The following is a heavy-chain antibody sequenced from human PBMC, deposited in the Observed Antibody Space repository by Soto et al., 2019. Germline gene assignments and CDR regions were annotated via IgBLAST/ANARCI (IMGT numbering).Heavy chain of an antibody. D-gene: IGHD2-15*01. Sequence: GGSLRLSCAASGFTFSSYAMSWVRQAPGKGLEWVSAISGSGGSTYYADSVKGRFTISRDNSKNTLYLQMNSLRAEDTAVYYCAKDVRAYLVVVAATLGYWGQGTLVTVSS. CDR1: GFTFSSYA. J-gene: IGHJ4*02. CDR3: AKDVRAYLVVVAATLGY. V-gene: IGHV3-23*01. CDR2: ISGSGGST.